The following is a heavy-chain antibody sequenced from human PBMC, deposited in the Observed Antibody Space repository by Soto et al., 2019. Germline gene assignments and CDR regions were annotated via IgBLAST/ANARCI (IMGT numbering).Heavy chain of an antibody. CDR3: AREEYYYDSSGYYQGAFDI. J-gene: IGHJ3*02. V-gene: IGHV4-61*01. CDR2: IYYSGST. CDR1: GGSVSSGSYY. Sequence: SETLSLTCTVSGGSVSSGSYYWSWIRQPPGKGREWIGYIYYSGSTNYNPSLKSRVTISVDTSKNQFSLKLSSVTAADTAVYYCAREEYYYDSSGYYQGAFDIWGQRTMVTVSS. D-gene: IGHD3-22*01.